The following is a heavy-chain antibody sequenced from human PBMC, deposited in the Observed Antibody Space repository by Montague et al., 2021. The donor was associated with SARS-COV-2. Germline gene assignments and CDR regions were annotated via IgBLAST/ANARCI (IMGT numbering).Heavy chain of an antibody. CDR1: GGSFTNFY. CDR3: ARGQVTIFVVLIMLPAAGAIDV. J-gene: IGHJ3*01. V-gene: IGHV4-34*01. CDR2: SNDRGSS. Sequence: SETLSLTCAVYGGSFTNFYWTWIRQPPGKGLEWIGESNDRGSSNYNPSLKSRVSISVDTSKNQFSLKLSSVTAADTAAYYCARGQVTIFVVLIMLPAAGAIDVWGQGTTVTVSS. D-gene: IGHD3-3*01.